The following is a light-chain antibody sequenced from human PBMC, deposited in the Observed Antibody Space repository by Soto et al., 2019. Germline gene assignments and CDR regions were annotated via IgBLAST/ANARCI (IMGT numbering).Light chain of an antibody. J-gene: IGLJ1*01. CDR3: SSYTSSNTYV. V-gene: IGLV2-14*03. Sequence: QSVLTQPASVSGSPGQSITISCTGTSSDVGGYNYVSWYQHHPGKVPQLMIYDVSNRPSGVSNRFSGSKSGNTASLTISGLQAEYVADYYCSSYTSSNTYVFVTGTRSPS. CDR1: SSDVGGYNY. CDR2: DVS.